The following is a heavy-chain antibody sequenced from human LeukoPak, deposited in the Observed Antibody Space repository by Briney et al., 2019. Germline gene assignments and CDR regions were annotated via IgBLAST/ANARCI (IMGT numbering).Heavy chain of an antibody. D-gene: IGHD3-3*01. CDR2: IYYSGST. J-gene: IGHJ3*02. V-gene: IGHV4-31*03. CDR3: ARSNFDFWSGYTSGAFDI. Sequence: SETLSLTCTVSGGSFSSSGYYWTWIRQRPGKGLEWIGYIYYSGSTYHNPSLKSRLTTSVDTSKNQFSLKLSSVTAADTAVYYRARSNFDFWSGYTSGAFDIWGQGTMVTVSS. CDR1: GGSFSSSGYY.